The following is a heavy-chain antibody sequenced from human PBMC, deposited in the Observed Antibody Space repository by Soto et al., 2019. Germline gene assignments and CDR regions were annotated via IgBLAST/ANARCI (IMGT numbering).Heavy chain of an antibody. CDR1: GFTFSSYA. V-gene: IGHV3-23*01. CDR2: ISGSGGST. Sequence: GGSLRLSCAASGFTFSSYAMSWVRQAPGKGLEWVSAISGSGGSTYYAVSVKGRFTISRDNSKNTLYLQMNSLRAEDTAVYYCVREDKGWYSPGSFDFWGRGTMVTVSS. D-gene: IGHD6-19*01. J-gene: IGHJ3*01. CDR3: VREDKGWYSPGSFDF.